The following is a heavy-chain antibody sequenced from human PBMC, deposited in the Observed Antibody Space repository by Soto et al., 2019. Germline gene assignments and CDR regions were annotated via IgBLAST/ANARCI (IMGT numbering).Heavy chain of an antibody. CDR3: ARVVPGAEAWFGP. CDR2: ISLYSDGT. V-gene: IGHV1-18*01. J-gene: IGHJ5*02. D-gene: IGHD2-2*01. CDR1: RYTFSNYG. Sequence: GXSVKGSCKTSRYTFSNYGITWVRQAPGQPLEWLGWISLYSDGTNYAQKFQGRVSMTTDTSTTTAYMELRSLRSDDTAVYYCARVVPGAEAWFGPWGQGTLVTVSS.